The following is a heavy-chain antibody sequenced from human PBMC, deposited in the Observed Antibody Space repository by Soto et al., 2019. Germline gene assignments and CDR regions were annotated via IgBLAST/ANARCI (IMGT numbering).Heavy chain of an antibody. V-gene: IGHV4-59*01. CDR3: ARSCCGGDDYGDSY. CDR1: GGSISSYY. Sequence: SETLSLTCTVSGGSISSYYWSWIRQPPGKGLEWIGYIYYSGSTNYNPSLKSRVTISVDTSKNQFSLKLSSVTAADTAVYYCARSCCGGDDYGDSYWGQGTLVTVSS. J-gene: IGHJ4*02. D-gene: IGHD4-17*01. CDR2: IYYSGST.